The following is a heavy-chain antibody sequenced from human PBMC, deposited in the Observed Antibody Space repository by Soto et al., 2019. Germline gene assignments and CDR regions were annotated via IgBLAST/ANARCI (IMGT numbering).Heavy chain of an antibody. V-gene: IGHV4-39*01. CDR2: IYYSGST. CDR1: GGSISSSSYY. CDR3: ARHLAPRYVWFDP. Sequence: QLQLQESGPGLVKPSETLSLTCTVSGGSISSSSYYWGWIRQPPGKGLEWIGSIYYSGSTYYNPSLKSRVTISVDTSKNQFSLKLSSVTAADTAVYYCARHLAPRYVWFDPWGQGTLVTVSS. D-gene: IGHD1-1*01. J-gene: IGHJ5*02.